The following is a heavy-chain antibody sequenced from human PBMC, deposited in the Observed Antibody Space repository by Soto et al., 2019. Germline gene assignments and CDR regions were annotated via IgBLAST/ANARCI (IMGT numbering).Heavy chain of an antibody. CDR2: ISGDGSST. D-gene: IGHD1-7*01. CDR3: ARSLPGTYGAFDL. J-gene: IGHJ3*01. Sequence: GGSLRLSCAASEFTFRSYWMHWVRQSPGKGLVWVSRISGDGSSTNYADSVKGRFTISRDNAKNTVYLQIDSLRAEDTAVYYCARSLPGTYGAFDLWGQGAMVTVSS. CDR1: EFTFRSYW. V-gene: IGHV3-74*01.